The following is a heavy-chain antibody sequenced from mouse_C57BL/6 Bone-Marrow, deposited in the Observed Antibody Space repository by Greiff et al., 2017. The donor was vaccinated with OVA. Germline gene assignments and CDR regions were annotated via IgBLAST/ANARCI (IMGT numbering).Heavy chain of an antibody. CDR2: INPSTGGT. V-gene: IGHV1-42*01. J-gene: IGHJ3*01. Sequence: VQLQQSGPALVKPGASVKISCKASGYSFTGYYMNWVKQSPEKSLEWIGEINPSTGGTPSNQKFTATATLTVDQSSSTAYMKLKSLTSEDSAVYYCARGDYYGSSYAWFAYWGQGTLVTVSA. D-gene: IGHD1-1*01. CDR1: GYSFTGYY. CDR3: ARGDYYGSSYAWFAY.